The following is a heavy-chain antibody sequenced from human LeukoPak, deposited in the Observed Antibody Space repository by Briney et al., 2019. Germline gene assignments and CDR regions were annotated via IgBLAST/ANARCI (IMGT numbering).Heavy chain of an antibody. J-gene: IGHJ4*02. CDR1: GGSISRTNYY. CDR2: IYYNGTT. CDR3: ARVSLVRGAPDYYFDY. V-gene: IGHV4-39*07. D-gene: IGHD3-10*01. Sequence: SETLSLTCTVSGGSISRTNYYWGWIRQPPGKGLEWIGSIYYNGTTYYNPSLKSRVTISVDTSKNQFSLKLSSVTAADTAVYYCARVSLVRGAPDYYFDYWGQGTLVTVSS.